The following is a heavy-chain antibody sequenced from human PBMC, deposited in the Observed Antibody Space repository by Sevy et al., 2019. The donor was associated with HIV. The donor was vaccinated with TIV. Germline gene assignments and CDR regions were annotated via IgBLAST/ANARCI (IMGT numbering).Heavy chain of an antibody. CDR3: ARDSCSSTSCYFGSYFDY. CDR1: GFTFSSYA. V-gene: IGHV3-30-3*01. CDR2: ISYDGSNK. D-gene: IGHD2-2*01. Sequence: GGALRLSCAASGFTFSSYAMHWVRQAPGKGLEWVAVISYDGSNKYYVDSVKGRFTISRDNSKNTLYLQMNSLRADDTAVYYCARDSCSSTSCYFGSYFDYWGQGTLVTVSS. J-gene: IGHJ4*02.